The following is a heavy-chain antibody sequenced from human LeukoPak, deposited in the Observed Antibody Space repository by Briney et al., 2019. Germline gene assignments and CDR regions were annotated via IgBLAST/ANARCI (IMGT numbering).Heavy chain of an antibody. J-gene: IGHJ4*02. V-gene: IGHV3-21*01. CDR1: GFTFSSYS. D-gene: IGHD3-10*01. CDR2: ISSSSSYI. CDR3: AKVLYGSGPYYFDY. Sequence: GGSLRLSCAASGFTFSSYSMNWVRQAPGKGLEWVSSISSSSSYIHYADSVKGRFTISRDNAKNSLYLQMNSLRAEDTAVYYCAKVLYGSGPYYFDYWGQGTLVTVSS.